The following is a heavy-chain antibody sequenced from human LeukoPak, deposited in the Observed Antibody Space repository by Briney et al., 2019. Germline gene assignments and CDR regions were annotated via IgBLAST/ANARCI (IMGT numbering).Heavy chain of an antibody. D-gene: IGHD1-26*01. Sequence: GGSLRLSCAVSGFSFSSYWMSWVRQAPGKGLEWVANIKQDGSEKYYVDSVKGRFTISRDNAKNSLYLQMNSLRAEDTAVYYCARYHIVGATNFDSWGQGSLVTVSS. CDR3: ARYHIVGATNFDS. CDR1: GFSFSSYW. J-gene: IGHJ4*02. CDR2: IKQDGSEK. V-gene: IGHV3-7*01.